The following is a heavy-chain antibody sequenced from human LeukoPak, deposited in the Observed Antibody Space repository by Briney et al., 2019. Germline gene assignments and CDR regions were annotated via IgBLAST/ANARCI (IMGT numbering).Heavy chain of an antibody. Sequence: GGSLRLSCEASGFTFSSYWMSWVRQAPGKGLEWVANIKTDGSEKYYVDSVKGRFTISRDNSKNTLYLQMNSLRAEDTAVYYCARDSQHQSSSWYGLIDYWGQGTLVTVSS. J-gene: IGHJ4*02. CDR3: ARDSQHQSSSWYGLIDY. CDR2: IKTDGSEK. D-gene: IGHD6-13*01. CDR1: GFTFSSYW. V-gene: IGHV3-7*01.